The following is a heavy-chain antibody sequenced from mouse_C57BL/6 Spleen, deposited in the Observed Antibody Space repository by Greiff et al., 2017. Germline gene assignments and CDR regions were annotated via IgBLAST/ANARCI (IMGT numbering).Heavy chain of an antibody. Sequence: EVHLVESGGGLVQPGGSMKLSCVASGFTFSHYWMNWVRQSPEKGLEWVAQIRLRSDNYATHYAESVKGRFTISRDDSKSNVYLHMNNLRAEDTGICYCTRTGTNAMDYWGQGTSVTVSS. CDR1: GFTFSHYW. V-gene: IGHV6-3*01. CDR2: IRLRSDNYAT. CDR3: TRTGTNAMDY. J-gene: IGHJ4*01. D-gene: IGHD4-1*01.